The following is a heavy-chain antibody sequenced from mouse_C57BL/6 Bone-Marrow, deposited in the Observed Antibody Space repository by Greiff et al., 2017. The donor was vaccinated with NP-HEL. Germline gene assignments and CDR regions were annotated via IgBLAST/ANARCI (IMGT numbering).Heavy chain of an antibody. V-gene: IGHV1-26*01. CDR3: ARRPITTVVPTRRFDY. J-gene: IGHJ2*01. D-gene: IGHD1-1*01. CDR2: INPNNGGT. Sequence: EVQLQESGPELVKPGASVKISCKASGYTFTDYYMNWVKQSHGKSLEWIGDINPNNGGTSYNQKFKGKATLTVDKSSSTAYMELRSLTSEDSAVYYCARRPITTVVPTRRFDYWGQGTTLTVSS. CDR1: GYTFTDYY.